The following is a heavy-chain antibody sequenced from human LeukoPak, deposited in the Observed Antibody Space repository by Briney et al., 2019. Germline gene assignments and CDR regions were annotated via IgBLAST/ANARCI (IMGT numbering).Heavy chain of an antibody. J-gene: IGHJ3*02. V-gene: IGHV1-2*02. CDR1: GYSFIDYY. CDR3: ARGRTEDVVDAFDI. CDR2: INSNSADT. D-gene: IGHD2-21*01. Sequence: ASVKVSCKTSGYSFIDYYIHWVRQAPGQGLEWMGWINSNSADTNYAQNFQGRVTMTRDTSISTAYMELSRLRSDDTAVYYCARGRTEDVVDAFDIWGQGTMVTVSS.